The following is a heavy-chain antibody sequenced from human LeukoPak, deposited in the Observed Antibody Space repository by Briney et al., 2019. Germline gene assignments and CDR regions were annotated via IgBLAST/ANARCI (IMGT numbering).Heavy chain of an antibody. J-gene: IGHJ4*02. CDR1: GGSISSGGYS. D-gene: IGHD3-10*01. CDR2: IYHSGST. Sequence: SETLSLTCAVSGGSISSGGYSWSWIRQPPGKGLEWIGYIYHSGSTYYNPSLKSRVTISVDRSKNQFSLKLSSVTAADTAVYYCARVRDGSGSYYFDYWGQGTLVTVSS. V-gene: IGHV4-30-2*01. CDR3: ARVRDGSGSYYFDY.